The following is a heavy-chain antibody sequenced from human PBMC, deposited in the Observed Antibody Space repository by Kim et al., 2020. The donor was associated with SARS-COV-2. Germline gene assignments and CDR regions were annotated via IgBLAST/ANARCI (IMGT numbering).Heavy chain of an antibody. CDR1: GGSFSGYY. CDR3: ARALPRIAAAVGMYV. Sequence: SETLSLTYAVYGGSFSGYYWSWIRQPPGKGLEWIGDINHSGSTNYNPSLKSRVTISVDTSKNQFSLKLSSVTAADTAVYYCARALPRIAAAVGMYVWGQGTRDRLSS. V-gene: IGHV4-34*01. D-gene: IGHD6-13*01. J-gene: IGHJ6*02. CDR2: INHSGST.